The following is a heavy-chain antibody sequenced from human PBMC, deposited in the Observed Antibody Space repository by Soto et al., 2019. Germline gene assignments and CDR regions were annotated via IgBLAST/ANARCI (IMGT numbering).Heavy chain of an antibody. CDR1: GYTLTELS. J-gene: IGHJ4*02. CDR2: FDPEDGET. V-gene: IGHV1-24*01. Sequence: GGSVKVSCKVAGYTLTELSMHCVRQSRGKGLEWMGGFDPEDGETIYAQKFQGRVTMTEDTSTDTAYMELSSLRSEDTAVYYCATYYGSGSSLFDYWGQGTLVTVSS. D-gene: IGHD3-10*01. CDR3: ATYYGSGSSLFDY.